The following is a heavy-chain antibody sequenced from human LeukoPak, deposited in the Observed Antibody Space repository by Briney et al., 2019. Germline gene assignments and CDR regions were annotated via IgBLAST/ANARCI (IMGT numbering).Heavy chain of an antibody. CDR2: ISYDGSNK. V-gene: IGHV3-30*04. Sequence: GRSLRLSCAASGFTFSSYAMHWVRQAPGKGLEWVAVISYDGSNKYYADSVKGRFTISRDNSKNTLYLQMNSLRAEDTAVYYCARDRRGGDYEGYFDYWGHGTLVTVSS. J-gene: IGHJ4*01. D-gene: IGHD4-17*01. CDR3: ARDRRGGDYEGYFDY. CDR1: GFTFSSYA.